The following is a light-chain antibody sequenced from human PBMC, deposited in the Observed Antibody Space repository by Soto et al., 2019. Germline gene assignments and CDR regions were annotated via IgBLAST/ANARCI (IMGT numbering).Light chain of an antibody. CDR1: QSLLHSNGYNY. Sequence: DIVMTQSPLSLPVTPGEPASISCRSSQSLLHSNGYNYLDWYLQKPGQSPQLLIYLGSNRASGVPHRFSGSGSGTDFTLKISRVEAEDVGVYYCMQALQTQFTFGPGTKVEIK. V-gene: IGKV2-28*01. J-gene: IGKJ3*01. CDR3: MQALQTQFT. CDR2: LGS.